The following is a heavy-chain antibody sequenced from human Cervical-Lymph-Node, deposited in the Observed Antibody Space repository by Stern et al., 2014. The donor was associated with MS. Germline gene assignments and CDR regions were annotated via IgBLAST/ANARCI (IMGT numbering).Heavy chain of an antibody. CDR3: ARDLSGRDDS. J-gene: IGHJ4*02. CDR2: INEDGSTT. V-gene: IGHV3-74*01. CDR1: ECTLRSYW. D-gene: IGHD1-26*01. Sequence: QLVESGGGLVQPWGSLRFSCADSECTLRSYWMHSVRQVPWKELMWVSRINEDGSTTNYADSVKGRFTISRDNARNTLYLQMNSLRAEDTGIYYCARDLSGRDDSWGQGTLVTVSS.